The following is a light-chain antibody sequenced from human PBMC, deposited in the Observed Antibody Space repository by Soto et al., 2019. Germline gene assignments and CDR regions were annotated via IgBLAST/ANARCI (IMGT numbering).Light chain of an antibody. Sequence: DIQLTQSPSFLSASVGDRVTITCRASQGLSSDLAWYRQKPGKAPKLLIYAASTLQSGVPSRFGGSGSGTEFTLTISSLQTEDFATYYCQQLNSYPITFGQGTLLVIK. CDR1: QGLSSD. CDR3: QQLNSYPIT. J-gene: IGKJ5*01. V-gene: IGKV1-9*01. CDR2: AAS.